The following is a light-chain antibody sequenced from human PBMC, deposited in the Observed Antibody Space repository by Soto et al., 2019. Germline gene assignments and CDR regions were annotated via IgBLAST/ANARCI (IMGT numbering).Light chain of an antibody. CDR2: GAS. Sequence: EMVLTQSPCTLSLSPCERATLSCITSQSVSSSYLAWYQQKPGQAPRLLIYGASSRASGIPDRFSGSGSGTDFTLTISRLEPEDFAVYYCQQYGSSPRTFGQGTKVDI. V-gene: IGKV3-20*01. CDR3: QQYGSSPRT. J-gene: IGKJ1*01. CDR1: QSVSSSY.